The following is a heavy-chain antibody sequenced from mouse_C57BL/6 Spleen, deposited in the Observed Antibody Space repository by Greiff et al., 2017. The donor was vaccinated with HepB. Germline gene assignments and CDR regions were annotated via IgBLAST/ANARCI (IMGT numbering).Heavy chain of an antibody. CDR1: GYTFTDYY. J-gene: IGHJ2*01. Sequence: QVQLQQSGAELVRPGASVKLSCKASGYTFTDYYINWVKQRPGQGLEWIARIYPGSGNTYYNEKFKGKATLTAEKSSSTAYMQLSSLTSEDSAVYFCARGNWEYYFDYWGQGTTLTVSS. D-gene: IGHD4-1*01. V-gene: IGHV1-76*01. CDR2: IYPGSGNT. CDR3: ARGNWEYYFDY.